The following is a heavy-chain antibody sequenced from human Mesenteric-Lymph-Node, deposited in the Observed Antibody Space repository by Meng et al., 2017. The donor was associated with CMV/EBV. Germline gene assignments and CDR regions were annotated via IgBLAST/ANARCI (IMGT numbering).Heavy chain of an antibody. CDR2: INHSGST. D-gene: IGHD3-10*01. J-gene: IGHJ4*02. CDR1: GGSFSGYY. CDR3: ARGGFGELLI. V-gene: IGHV4-34*01. Sequence: SETLSLTCAVYGGSFSGYYWSWIRQPPGKGLEWIGEINHSGSTNYNPSLKSRVTISVDTSKNQFSLKLSSVTAADTAVYYCARGGFGELLIWGQGTLVTVSS.